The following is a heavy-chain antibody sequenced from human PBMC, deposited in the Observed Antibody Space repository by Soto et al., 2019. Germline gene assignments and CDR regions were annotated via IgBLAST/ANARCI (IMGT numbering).Heavy chain of an antibody. CDR2: ISGSGGST. D-gene: IGHD2-2*01. J-gene: IGHJ4*02. CDR3: AKVGSVYCSSTSCYVDY. CDR1: GFTFSSYA. V-gene: IGHV3-23*01. Sequence: GGSLRLSCAASGFTFSSYAMSWVRQAPGKGLDWVSTISGSGGSTYYADSVKGRFTISRDNSKNTLYLQMNILRAEDTALYYCAKVGSVYCSSTSCYVDYWGQGTLVTVSS.